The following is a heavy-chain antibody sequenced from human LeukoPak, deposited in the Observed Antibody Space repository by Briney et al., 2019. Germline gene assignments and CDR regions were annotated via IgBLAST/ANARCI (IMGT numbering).Heavy chain of an antibody. CDR1: GGSISSSSYY. J-gene: IGHJ4*02. Sequence: PSETLSLTCTVSGGSISSSSYYWGWVRQPPGKGLEWIGNIYYSGITYYNPSLKSRVTISVDTSKNQFSLKLSSVTAADTAVYYCARESRSGWRFNDLDYWGQGTLVTVSS. CDR3: ARESRSGWRFNDLDY. CDR2: IYYSGIT. D-gene: IGHD6-19*01. V-gene: IGHV4-39*07.